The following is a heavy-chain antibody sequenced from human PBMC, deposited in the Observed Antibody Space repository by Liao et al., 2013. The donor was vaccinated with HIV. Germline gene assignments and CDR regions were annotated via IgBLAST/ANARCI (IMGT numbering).Heavy chain of an antibody. CDR1: GGSFSGYY. V-gene: IGHV4-34*01. CDR2: INHSGST. CDR3: ARGAMAAAGTIYYFDY. D-gene: IGHD6-13*01. Sequence: QVQLQQWGAGLLKPSETLSLTCAVYGGSFSGYYWSWIRQPPGKGLEWIGEINHSGSTNYNPSLKSRVTISVDTSKNQFSLKLSSVTAADTAVYYCARGAMAAAGTIYYFDYWGQGNPGHRLL. J-gene: IGHJ4*02.